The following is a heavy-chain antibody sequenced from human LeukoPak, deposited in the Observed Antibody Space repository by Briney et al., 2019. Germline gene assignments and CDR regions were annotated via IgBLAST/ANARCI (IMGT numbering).Heavy chain of an antibody. J-gene: IGHJ3*02. CDR3: AREYGSSSGRAFDI. CDR2: ISSSSSAI. D-gene: IGHD6-6*01. Sequence: GGSLRLSCAASGFNFSSYWMSWVRQTPGKRLEWVSFISSSSSAIYYADSVKGRFTISRDNAKNSLFLQMNSLRAEDTAVYYCAREYGSSSGRAFDIWGQGTMVTVSS. CDR1: GFNFSSYW. V-gene: IGHV3-48*01.